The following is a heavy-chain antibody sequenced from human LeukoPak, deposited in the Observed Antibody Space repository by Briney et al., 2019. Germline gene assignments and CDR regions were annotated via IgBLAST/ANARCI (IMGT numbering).Heavy chain of an antibody. CDR3: ARDDAYGSGSYGY. CDR1: GFTFSSYA. D-gene: IGHD3-10*01. CDR2: ISGSGGST. J-gene: IGHJ4*02. V-gene: IGHV3-23*01. Sequence: PGGSLRLSCAASGFTFSSYAMSWVRQAPGKGLEWVSAISGSGGSTYYADSVKGRFTISRDNSKNTLYLQMNSLRAEDTAVYYCARDDAYGSGSYGYWGQGTQVTVSS.